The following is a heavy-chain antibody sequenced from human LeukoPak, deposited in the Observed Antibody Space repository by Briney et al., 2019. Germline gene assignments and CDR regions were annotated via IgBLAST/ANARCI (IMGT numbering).Heavy chain of an antibody. J-gene: IGHJ4*02. CDR2: ISGSGGST. Sequence: GGSLRLSCAASGFTFSRDWMHWVRQAPGKGLVWVSAISGSGGSTYYADSVKGRFTISRDNSKNTLYLQMNSLRAEDTAVYYCAKGIGYSSSWPFGYWGQGTLVTVSS. D-gene: IGHD6-13*01. CDR1: GFTFSRDW. CDR3: AKGIGYSSSWPFGY. V-gene: IGHV3-23*01.